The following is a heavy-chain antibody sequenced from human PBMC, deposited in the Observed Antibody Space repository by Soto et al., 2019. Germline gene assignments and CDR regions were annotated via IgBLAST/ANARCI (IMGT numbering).Heavy chain of an antibody. CDR3: AAAQSEYWFDY. J-gene: IGHJ4*02. V-gene: IGHV4-31*03. CDR2: IYYSGST. D-gene: IGHD2-8*02. Sequence: SETLSLTCTVSGGSISSAGYYWSWIRQRPGKGLEWIGYIYYSGSTYYNPFLKSRLIISIDTSENQFSLKLSSVTAADTAVYYCAAAQSEYWFDYWGQGTLVTVSS. CDR1: GGSISSAGYY.